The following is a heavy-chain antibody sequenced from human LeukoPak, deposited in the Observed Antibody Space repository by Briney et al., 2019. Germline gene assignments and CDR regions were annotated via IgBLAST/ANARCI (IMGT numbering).Heavy chain of an antibody. Sequence: PGGSLRLSCAGSGFSFSGSVIHWVRQASGKGLEWVGRIRSKANTYATAYAASLEGRFTISRDDSKNTAYLQMNSLKTEDTALYYCARHSEWYSDYVGHYYYYMDVWGKGTTVTVSS. CDR1: GFSFSGSV. V-gene: IGHV3-73*01. J-gene: IGHJ6*03. CDR3: ARHSEWYSDYVGHYYYYMDV. D-gene: IGHD4-11*01. CDR2: IRSKANTYAT.